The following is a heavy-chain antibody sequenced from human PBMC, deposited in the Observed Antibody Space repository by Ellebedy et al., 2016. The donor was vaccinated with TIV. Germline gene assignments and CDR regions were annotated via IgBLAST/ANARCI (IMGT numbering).Heavy chain of an antibody. CDR1: GFTFSKAW. V-gene: IGHV3-7*04. J-gene: IGHJ4*02. CDR2: IKQDGSEK. CDR3: TRVIVVVPADAHSYFDY. D-gene: IGHD2-2*01. Sequence: PGGSLRLSCAGSGFTFSKAWMSWVRQAPGKGLEWVANIKQDGSEKYYVDSVKGRFTISRDNAKNSLYLQMNSLRAEDTAVYYCTRVIVVVPADAHSYFDYWGQGNLVTVSS.